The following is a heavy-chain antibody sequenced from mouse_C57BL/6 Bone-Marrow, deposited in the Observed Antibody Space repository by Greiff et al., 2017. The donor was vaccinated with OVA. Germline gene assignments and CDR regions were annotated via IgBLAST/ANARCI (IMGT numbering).Heavy chain of an antibody. Sequence: EVQLQESGGGLVQPGGSLSLSCAASGFTFTDYYMSWVRQPPGKALEWLGFIRNKANGYTTEYSASVKGRFTISRDNSQSILYLQMNALRAEDSATYYCARYTTVVAPYWYFDVWGTGTTVTVSS. CDR2: IRNKANGYTT. CDR3: ARYTTVVAPYWYFDV. CDR1: GFTFTDYY. D-gene: IGHD1-1*01. V-gene: IGHV7-3*01. J-gene: IGHJ1*03.